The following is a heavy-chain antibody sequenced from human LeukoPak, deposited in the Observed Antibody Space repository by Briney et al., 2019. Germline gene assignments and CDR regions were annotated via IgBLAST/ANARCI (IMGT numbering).Heavy chain of an antibody. CDR3: ARDRGGAAAY. CDR1: GFTFSDYY. D-gene: IGHD3-16*01. V-gene: IGHV3-11*05. Sequence: GGSRTLSCAASGFTFSDYYMSWIRQAPGKGLEWVSYISTSSSSTNYADPVKGRFTISRDNAKNSLFLQMSSLRAEDTAVYYCARDRGGAAAYWGQGTLVTVSS. CDR2: ISTSSSST. J-gene: IGHJ4*02.